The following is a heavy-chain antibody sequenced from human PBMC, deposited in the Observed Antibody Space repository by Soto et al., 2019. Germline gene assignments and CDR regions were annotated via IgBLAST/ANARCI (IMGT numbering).Heavy chain of an antibody. J-gene: IGHJ4*02. CDR3: AFSWGNWNDASFDY. V-gene: IGHV1-69*06. CDR2: IIPIFGTA. Sequence: QVQLVQSGAEVKKPGSSVKVSCKASGGTFSSYAISWVRQAPGQGLEWMGGIIPIFGTANYAQKFQGRVTITADTSTSTDYMELSNLRSEDTDVYYCAFSWGNWNDASFDYWGQGTLVTVSS. D-gene: IGHD1-20*01. CDR1: GGTFSSYA.